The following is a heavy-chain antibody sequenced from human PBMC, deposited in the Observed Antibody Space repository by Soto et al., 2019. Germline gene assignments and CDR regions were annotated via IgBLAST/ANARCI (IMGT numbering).Heavy chain of an antibody. Sequence: EVQLVESGGGLVQPGGSLKLSCAASGFIFSGSAVHWVRQASGKGLEWVGRILSKAGNYATAYTASMKSRFTISRDDSENKACLQMNSLKTEDTAVYYCIRGASPYYYDYWGQGTLVAVSS. J-gene: IGHJ4*02. CDR1: GFIFSGSA. D-gene: IGHD1-26*01. CDR2: ILSKAGNYAT. V-gene: IGHV3-73*01. CDR3: IRGASPYYYDY.